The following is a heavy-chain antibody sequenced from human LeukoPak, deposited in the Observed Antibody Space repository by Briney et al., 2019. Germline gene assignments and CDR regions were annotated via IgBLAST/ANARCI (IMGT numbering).Heavy chain of an antibody. V-gene: IGHV1-69*04. D-gene: IGHD6-13*01. J-gene: IGHJ6*02. CDR1: GGTFSSYA. CDR2: IIPILGIA. Sequence: SAKVSCKASGGTFSSYAISWVRQAPGQGLEWMGRIIPILGIANYAQKFQGRVTITADKSTSTAYMELSSLRSEDTAVYYCASVHTAAAGIYYYYGMDVWGQGTTVTVSS. CDR3: ASVHTAAAGIYYYYGMDV.